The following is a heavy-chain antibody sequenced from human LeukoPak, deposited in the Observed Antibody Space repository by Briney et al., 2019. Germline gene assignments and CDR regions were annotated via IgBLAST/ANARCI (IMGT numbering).Heavy chain of an antibody. V-gene: IGHV1-18*01. CDR3: VRDWGCSSTSCSVEGIYYYYMDV. CDR2: ISAYNGNT. D-gene: IGHD2-2*01. J-gene: IGHJ6*03. Sequence: ASVKVSCKASGYTFTSYGISWVRQAPGQGLEWMGWISAYNGNTNYAQKLRGRVTMTTDTSTSTAYMELRSLRSDDTAVYYCVRDWGCSSTSCSVEGIYYYYMDVWGKGTTVTVSS. CDR1: GYTFTSYG.